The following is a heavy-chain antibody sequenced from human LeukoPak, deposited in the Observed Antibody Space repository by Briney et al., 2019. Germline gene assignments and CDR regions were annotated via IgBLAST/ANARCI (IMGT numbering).Heavy chain of an antibody. V-gene: IGHV3-30-3*01. J-gene: IGHJ4*02. CDR2: MSYDGSNK. CDR1: GFSFSSYA. D-gene: IGHD2-15*01. Sequence: GRSLRLSCAASGFSFSSYALHWVRQAPGKGLEWVAVMSYDGSNKYYADSVKGRFTISRDNSKNTLYLQMNSLRAEDTAVYYCAKVGGVLVLAATHFDYWGQGTLVTVSS. CDR3: AKVGGVLVLAATHFDY.